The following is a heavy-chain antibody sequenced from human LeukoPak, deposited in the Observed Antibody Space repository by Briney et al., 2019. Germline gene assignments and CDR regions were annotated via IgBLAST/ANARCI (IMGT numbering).Heavy chain of an antibody. Sequence: GGSLRLSCAASGLTVSNNYMNWVRQAPGKGLEWVSLNSGGTTYHADSVKGRFTISRDHSKNTLYLQMNSLRAEDTAVYYCARDPSAVAANTYGWGQGTLVTVSS. J-gene: IGHJ4*02. CDR1: GLTVSNNY. CDR3: ARDPSAVAANTYG. V-gene: IGHV3-66*01. D-gene: IGHD6-25*01. CDR2: NSGGTT.